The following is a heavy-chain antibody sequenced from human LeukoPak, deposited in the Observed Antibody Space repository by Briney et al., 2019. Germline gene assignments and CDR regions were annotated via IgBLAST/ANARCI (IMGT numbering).Heavy chain of an antibody. V-gene: IGHV1-18*01. D-gene: IGHD1-1*01. CDR2: ISAYNGNT. CDR1: VYTFTSYG. CDR3: ARDGTAKESIDRAFDL. J-gene: IGHJ3*01. Sequence: SSVNVSCMSSVYTFTSYGISWVRQAPGQGLDGVGWISAYNGNTNYAQKLQGRVTMTTDTSTSTAYMELRRLRSDDTAVYYCARDGTAKESIDRAFDLWGQGTMVTVSS.